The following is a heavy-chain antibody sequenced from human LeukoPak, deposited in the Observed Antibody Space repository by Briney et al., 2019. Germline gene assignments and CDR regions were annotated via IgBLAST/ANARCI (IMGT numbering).Heavy chain of an antibody. D-gene: IGHD3-22*01. CDR2: INPNSGGT. J-gene: IGHJ4*02. Sequence: ASLKVSCKASGYTFTGYYMHWVRQAPGQGLEWMGWINPNSGGTNYAQKFQGRVTMTRDTSISTAYMELSRLRSDDTAVYYCARAYDSSGYYSLWGQGTLVTVSS. V-gene: IGHV1-2*02. CDR1: GYTFTGYY. CDR3: ARAYDSSGYYSL.